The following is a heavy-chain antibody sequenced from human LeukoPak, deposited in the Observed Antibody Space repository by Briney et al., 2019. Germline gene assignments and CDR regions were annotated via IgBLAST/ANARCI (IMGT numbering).Heavy chain of an antibody. D-gene: IGHD5-18*01. J-gene: IGHJ4*02. CDR3: ARTTAMVTIFDY. V-gene: IGHV1-3*01. CDR1: GYTFTTYA. Sequence: ASVKVSCKTSGYTFTTYAMHWVRQAPGQRLEWMGWINAGNGNTKYSQKFQGRVTITRDTSASTAYMELSSLRSEDTAVYYCARTTAMVTIFDYWGQGTLVTVSS. CDR2: INAGNGNT.